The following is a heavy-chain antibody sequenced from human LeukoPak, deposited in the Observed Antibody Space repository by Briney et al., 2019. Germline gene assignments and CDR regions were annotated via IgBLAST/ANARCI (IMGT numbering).Heavy chain of an antibody. CDR3: ARGYGSGSSHIDY. J-gene: IGHJ4*02. CDR1: GFTFSSYS. Sequence: SGGSLRLSCAASGFTFSSYSMNWVRQAPGKGLEWVSSISSSSSYIYYADSVKGRFTISRDNAKNSLYLQMNSLRAEDTAVYYCARGYGSGSSHIDYWGQGTLVTVSS. CDR2: ISSSSSYI. D-gene: IGHD3-10*01. V-gene: IGHV3-21*01.